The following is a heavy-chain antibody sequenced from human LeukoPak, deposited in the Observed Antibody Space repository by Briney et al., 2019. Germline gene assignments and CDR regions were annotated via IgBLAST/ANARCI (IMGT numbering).Heavy chain of an antibody. J-gene: IGHJ6*02. Sequence: ASVKVSCKASGYTFTGYYMHWVRQAPGQGLEWMGWINPNSGGTNYAQKFQGWVTITRDTSISTAYMEPSRLRSDDTAVYYCASSIAVAGSDGNYYYYGMDVWGQGTTVTVSS. V-gene: IGHV1-2*04. D-gene: IGHD6-19*01. CDR1: GYTFTGYY. CDR3: ASSIAVAGSDGNYYYYGMDV. CDR2: INPNSGGT.